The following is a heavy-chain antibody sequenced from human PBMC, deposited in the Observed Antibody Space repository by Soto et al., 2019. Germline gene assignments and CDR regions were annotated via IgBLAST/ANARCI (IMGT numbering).Heavy chain of an antibody. Sequence: EVQLVESGGGLIQPGGSLRLSCAVSGFTVSNNYMSWVRQAPGKGLEGVSVIYSGGYTAYGDSVKGRFTISRDNSKNTLLPQMDSLGAHGAALYYRAAWRGGGGYWGQGTLVTVSS. D-gene: IGHD3-10*01. J-gene: IGHJ4*02. CDR1: GFTVSNNY. V-gene: IGHV3-53*01. CDR3: AAWRGGGGY. CDR2: IYSGGYT.